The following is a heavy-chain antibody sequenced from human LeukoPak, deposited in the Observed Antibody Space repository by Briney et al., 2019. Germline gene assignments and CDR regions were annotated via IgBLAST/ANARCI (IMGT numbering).Heavy chain of an antibody. CDR2: ISGSGGST. CDR1: GFTFSSYA. J-gene: IGHJ4*02. Sequence: PGGSLRLSCAASGFTFSSYAMSWVRQAPGKGLEWVSAISGSGGSTYYADSVKGRFTISRDNSKNTLYLQMNSLRAEDTALYYCAKVVFVLGMGPVAGTGEGDYWGQGTLVTVSS. CDR3: AKVVFVLGMGPVAGTGEGDY. V-gene: IGHV3-23*01. D-gene: IGHD6-19*01.